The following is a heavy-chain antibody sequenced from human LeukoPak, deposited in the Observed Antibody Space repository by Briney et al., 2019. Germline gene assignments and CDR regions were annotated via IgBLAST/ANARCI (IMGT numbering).Heavy chain of an antibody. CDR2: INHSGST. Sequence: SETLSLTCAVYGGSFSGYYWSWIRQPPGRGLEWIGEINHSGSTNYNPSLKSRVTISVDTSKNQFSLKLSSVTAADTAVYYCARTRRYYYDSSGYHYWGQGTLVTVSS. V-gene: IGHV4-34*01. D-gene: IGHD3-22*01. CDR3: ARTRRYYYDSSGYHY. J-gene: IGHJ4*02. CDR1: GGSFSGYY.